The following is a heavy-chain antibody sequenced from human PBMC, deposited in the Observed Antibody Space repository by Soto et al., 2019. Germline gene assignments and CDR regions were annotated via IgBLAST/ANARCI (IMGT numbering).Heavy chain of an antibody. CDR2: VYCTATT. V-gene: IGHV4-59*01. D-gene: IGHD1-26*01. Sequence: SETLSLTCTVSRDSINEYYWSWIRQPPGKGLEWIGYVYCTATTNYNPSLRSRVTISVDTSKNQFSLRLSSVTAADTAMYYCARAEYSGTVVAYWGQGTLVTVSS. CDR1: RDSINEYY. J-gene: IGHJ4*02. CDR3: ARAEYSGTVVAY.